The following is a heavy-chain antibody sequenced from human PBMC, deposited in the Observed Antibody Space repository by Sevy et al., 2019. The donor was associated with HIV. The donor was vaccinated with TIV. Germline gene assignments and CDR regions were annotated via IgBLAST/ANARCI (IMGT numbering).Heavy chain of an antibody. Sequence: GGSLRLSCTASGFTFGGYTMSWVRQAPGKGLEWVAFIRGKPYGGTTEYAASVKARLTISGEDCKSIAYLQMNSLNTADTAVYYCTRVEGAADWGMDVWGQGTTVTVSS. CDR1: GFTFGGYT. CDR2: IRGKPYGGTT. J-gene: IGHJ6*02. V-gene: IGHV3-49*04. CDR3: TRVEGAADWGMDV. D-gene: IGHD1-26*01.